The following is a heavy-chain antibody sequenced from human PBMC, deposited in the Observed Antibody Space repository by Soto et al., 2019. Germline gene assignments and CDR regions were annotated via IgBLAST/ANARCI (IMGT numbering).Heavy chain of an antibody. CDR2: IYHSGST. CDR3: ARGGRSAITMVRGVKSGWFDP. CDR1: GGSISSGGYS. D-gene: IGHD3-10*01. Sequence: SETLSLTCAVSGGSISSGGYSWSWIRQPPGKGLEWIGYIYHSGSTYYNPSLKSRVTISVDRSKNRFSLKLSSVTAADTAVYYCARGGRSAITMVRGVKSGWFDPWGQGTLVTVSS. V-gene: IGHV4-30-2*01. J-gene: IGHJ5*02.